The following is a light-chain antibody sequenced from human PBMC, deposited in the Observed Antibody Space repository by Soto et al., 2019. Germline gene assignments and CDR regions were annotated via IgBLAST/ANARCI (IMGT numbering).Light chain of an antibody. V-gene: IGKV3-20*01. Sequence: VLTQSPGTLSLSPGESATLSCRASQSVSSSYLAWYQHKPGQAPRLLIYGASTRAPGIPDRFSGGGSGTDFTHTISRLEPEDFAVYYCQRYGRSPPGFTFGPGTKVDI. J-gene: IGKJ3*01. CDR1: QSVSSSY. CDR2: GAS. CDR3: QRYGRSPPGFT.